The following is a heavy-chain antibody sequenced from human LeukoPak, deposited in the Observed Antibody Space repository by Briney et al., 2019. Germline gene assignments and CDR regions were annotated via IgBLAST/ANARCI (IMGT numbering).Heavy chain of an antibody. Sequence: SETLSLTCTVSGGSISSYYWSWIRQPAGKGLEWIGRIYTSGSTNYNPSLKSRVTMSVDTSKNQFSLKLSSATAADTAVYYCARGEGDYGGNYLRYFDYWGQGTLVTVSS. CDR1: GGSISSYY. CDR2: IYTSGST. J-gene: IGHJ4*02. V-gene: IGHV4-4*07. D-gene: IGHD4-23*01. CDR3: ARGEGDYGGNYLRYFDY.